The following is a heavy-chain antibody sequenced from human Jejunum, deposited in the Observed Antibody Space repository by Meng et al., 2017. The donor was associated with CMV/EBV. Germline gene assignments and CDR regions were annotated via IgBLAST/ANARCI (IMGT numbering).Heavy chain of an antibody. Sequence: SGFNFSNYEMSWVRQAPRKGLEWLSYITSSGDRTYYAESVKGRFTISRDNAKNSLYLQMNSLRAEDTAVYYCASNLGQWLNWFDPWGQGTLVTVSS. CDR2: ITSSGDRT. CDR3: ASNLGQWLNWFDP. CDR1: GFNFSNYE. J-gene: IGHJ5*02. V-gene: IGHV3-48*03. D-gene: IGHD5-12*01.